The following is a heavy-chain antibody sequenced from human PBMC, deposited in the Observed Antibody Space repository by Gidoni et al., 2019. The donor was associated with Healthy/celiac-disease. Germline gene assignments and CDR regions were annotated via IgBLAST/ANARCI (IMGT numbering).Heavy chain of an antibody. Sequence: EVQLVESGGGLIQPGGSLRLSCAASGFTVSSNYMSWVRQAPGKGLEWVSVIYSGGSTYYADSVKGRFTISRDNSKNTLYLQMNSLRAEDTAVYYCARERTRYYGSGSYSNWFDPWGQGTLVTVSS. CDR1: GFTVSSNY. V-gene: IGHV3-53*01. CDR2: IYSGGST. J-gene: IGHJ5*02. CDR3: ARERTRYYGSGSYSNWFDP. D-gene: IGHD3-10*01.